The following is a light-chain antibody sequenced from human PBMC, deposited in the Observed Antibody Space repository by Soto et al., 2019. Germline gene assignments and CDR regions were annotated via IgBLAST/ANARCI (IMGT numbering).Light chain of an antibody. CDR2: GAS. Sequence: DIVLTQSPGTLSLSPGERATLSCRASHSVSSSYLAWYQRKPGQAPSLLIYGASSRATGIPDRFSGSRSGTAFTLTISSLEHADVSAYYCQQYGSSPPVTFGQGTRLEIK. J-gene: IGKJ5*01. V-gene: IGKV3-20*01. CDR1: HSVSSSY. CDR3: QQYGSSPPVT.